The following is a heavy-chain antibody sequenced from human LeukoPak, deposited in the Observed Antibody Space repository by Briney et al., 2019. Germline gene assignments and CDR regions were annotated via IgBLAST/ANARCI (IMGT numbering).Heavy chain of an antibody. CDR2: YIPMFGTA. J-gene: IGHJ4*01. Sequence: SVKVSCKASGGTFSRYAISWVRQAPGQGLEWMGGYIPMFGTANYAQNFQNRVTITADESTSTFSMEVSSLRPEDTAVYFCAGASSKWELSFWGHGTLVTVSS. V-gene: IGHV1-69*13. CDR1: GGTFSRYA. CDR3: AGASSKWELSF. D-gene: IGHD1-26*01.